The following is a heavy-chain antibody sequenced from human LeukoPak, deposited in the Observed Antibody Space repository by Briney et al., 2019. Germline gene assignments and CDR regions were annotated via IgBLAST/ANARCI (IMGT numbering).Heavy chain of an antibody. Sequence: GGSLRLSCSASGFTFSSYCMNWVRQAPGKGLEWVASIEQHGNEKYYMDSVKGRFTISRDNAKNSLYLEMNSLRAEDTAVYYCAGGDYYGSGSARRHWFDPWGQGTLVTVSS. V-gene: IGHV3-7*04. CDR2: IEQHGNEK. CDR3: AGGDYYGSGSARRHWFDP. J-gene: IGHJ5*02. CDR1: GFTFSSYC. D-gene: IGHD3-10*01.